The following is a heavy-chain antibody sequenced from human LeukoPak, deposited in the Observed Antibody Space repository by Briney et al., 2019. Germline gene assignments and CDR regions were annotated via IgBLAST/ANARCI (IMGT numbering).Heavy chain of an antibody. J-gene: IGHJ6*03. CDR2: IYYSGST. V-gene: IGHV4-59*11. CDR1: GGFISSHY. Sequence: SETLSLTCTVSGGFISSHYWSWIRQPPGKGLEWIGYIYYSGSTNYNPSLKSRVTISVDTSKNQLSLKLSSVTAADTAVYYCARDLSVVVPAAINGDYMDVWGKGTTVTVSS. CDR3: ARDLSVVVPAAINGDYMDV. D-gene: IGHD2-2*01.